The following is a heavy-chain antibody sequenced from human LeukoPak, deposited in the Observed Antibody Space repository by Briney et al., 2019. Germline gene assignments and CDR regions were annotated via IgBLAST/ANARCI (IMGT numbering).Heavy chain of an antibody. CDR3: ARGERAEFDY. CDR1: GFTISSKY. CDR2: IYSGGYT. V-gene: IGHV3-66*01. J-gene: IGHJ4*02. Sequence: PGGSLRLSCAASGFTISSKYMTWVRQTPGKGLEWVSVIYSGGYTSYTDSVKGRFTISRDNYKNTLYLQMNSMRAEDTAVYYCARGERAEFDYWGQGTLVTVSS.